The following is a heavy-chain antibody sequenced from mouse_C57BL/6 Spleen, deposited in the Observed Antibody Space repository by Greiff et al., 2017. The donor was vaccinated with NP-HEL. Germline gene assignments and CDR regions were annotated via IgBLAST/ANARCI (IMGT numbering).Heavy chain of an antibody. CDR1: GYSITSGYY. Sequence: VQLKQSGPGLVKPSQSLSLTCSVTGYSITSGYYWNWIRQFPGNKLEWMGYISYDGSNNYNPSLKNRISITRDTSKNQFFLKLNSVTTEDTATYYCAREGYWGQGTSVTVSS. J-gene: IGHJ4*01. CDR2: ISYDGSN. CDR3: AREGY. V-gene: IGHV3-6*01.